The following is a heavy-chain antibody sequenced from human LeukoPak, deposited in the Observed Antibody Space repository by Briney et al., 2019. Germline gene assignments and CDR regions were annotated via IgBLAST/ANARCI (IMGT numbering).Heavy chain of an antibody. V-gene: IGHV1-3*01. Sequence: ASVKVSCKASGYTFTSYVMHWVRQAPGQRLEWMGWINAGNGNTKYSQKFQGRVTITRDTSASTAYMELSSLRSEDTAVYYCARLSPYSSSWYFLDYWGQGTLVTVSS. CDR1: GYTFTSYV. CDR2: INAGNGNT. J-gene: IGHJ4*02. D-gene: IGHD6-13*01. CDR3: ARLSPYSSSWYFLDY.